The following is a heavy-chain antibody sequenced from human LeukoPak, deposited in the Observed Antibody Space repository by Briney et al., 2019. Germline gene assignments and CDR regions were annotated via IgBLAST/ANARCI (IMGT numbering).Heavy chain of an antibody. J-gene: IGHJ4*02. CDR3: ALIAPPHN. Sequence: ASVKVSCKASGITFTSYYIHWVRQAPGRGLEWMGKINPSGTITTYAPKYQGRVTVTKDTSTNTVYMELRSLRSDDTAVYYCALIAPPHNRGQGTLVTVSS. CDR2: INPSGTIT. D-gene: IGHD6-13*01. CDR1: GITFTSYY. V-gene: IGHV1-46*01.